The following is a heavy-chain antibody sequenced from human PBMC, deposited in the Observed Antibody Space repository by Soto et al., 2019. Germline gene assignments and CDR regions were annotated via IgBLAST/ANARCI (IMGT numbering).Heavy chain of an antibody. Sequence: QVQLVQSGAEVKKPGASVKVSCKASGYTFTTYGISWVRQAPGQGLEWMGWTNPHNGNTNYAQKLQGRVTMTTDTSTSTAYMELRSLRSDDTAVYYCARDPVGGNWFDPWGQGTLVTVSS. J-gene: IGHJ5*02. V-gene: IGHV1-18*01. D-gene: IGHD1-26*01. CDR2: TNPHNGNT. CDR1: GYTFTTYG. CDR3: ARDPVGGNWFDP.